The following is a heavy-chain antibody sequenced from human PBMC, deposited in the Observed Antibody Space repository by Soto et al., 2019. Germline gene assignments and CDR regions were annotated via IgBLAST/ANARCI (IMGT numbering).Heavy chain of an antibody. V-gene: IGHV6-1*01. Sequence: QVQLQQSGPGLVKPSQTLSLTCAISGDSVSSNSAAWNWIRQSPSRGLEWLGRTYYRSKWYNDYAVAVQSRITINPDTSKNQFSLQMNSVPPEETAVYYCARDQPGGYCSSTSCYYDAFDIWGQGTMVTVSS. CDR2: TYYRSKWYN. D-gene: IGHD2-2*01. CDR3: ARDQPGGYCSSTSCYYDAFDI. CDR1: GDSVSSNSAA. J-gene: IGHJ3*02.